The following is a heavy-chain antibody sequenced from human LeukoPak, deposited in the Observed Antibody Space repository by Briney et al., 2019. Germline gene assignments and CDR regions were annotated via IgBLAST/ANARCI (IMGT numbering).Heavy chain of an antibody. CDR1: GFTFSSYG. V-gene: IGHV3-23*01. Sequence: GGSLRLSCAASGFTFSSYGMSWVRQAPRKGLEWVSAISGGGDITYYADSVKGRFTISRDNSKNTLYLQMNSLRAEDTAVYYCAKDMGVVITFWAFDIWGQGTMVTVSS. CDR2: ISGGGDIT. D-gene: IGHD3-22*01. CDR3: AKDMGVVITFWAFDI. J-gene: IGHJ3*02.